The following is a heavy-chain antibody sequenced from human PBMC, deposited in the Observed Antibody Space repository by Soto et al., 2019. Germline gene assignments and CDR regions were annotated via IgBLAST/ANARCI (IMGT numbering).Heavy chain of an antibody. CDR1: GYTFNTYY. V-gene: IGHV1-46*02. J-gene: IGHJ4*02. D-gene: IGHD2-21*02. Sequence: ASVKVSCKPSGYTFNTYYLHWVRQAPGQALEWLGVIHPSGGGTTYAQKFRGRVTVTRDTSTSTVFMELSSLRSDDTAVYYCARGGHIAVVTASFDYWGQATMVT. CDR2: IHPSGGGT. CDR3: ARGGHIAVVTASFDY.